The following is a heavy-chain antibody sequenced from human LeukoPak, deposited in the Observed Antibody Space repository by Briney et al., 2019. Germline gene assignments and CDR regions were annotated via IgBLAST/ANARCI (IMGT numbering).Heavy chain of an antibody. CDR3: ATSRDGYKFGKWTLIDY. J-gene: IGHJ4*02. CDR2: IIPIFGTA. V-gene: IGHV1-69*05. CDR1: GGTFSSYA. D-gene: IGHD5-24*01. Sequence: GASVKVSCKASGGTFSSYAISWVRQAPGQGLEWMGGIIPIFGTANYAQKFQGRVTITTDESTSTAYMELGSLRSEDTAVYYCATSRDGYKFGKWTLIDYWGQGALVTVSS.